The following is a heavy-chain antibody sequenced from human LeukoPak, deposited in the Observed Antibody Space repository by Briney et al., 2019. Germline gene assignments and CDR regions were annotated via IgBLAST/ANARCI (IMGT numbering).Heavy chain of an antibody. CDR3: ARANLDSSPDP. CDR2: ISSSATYI. Sequence: GGSLRLSCAASGFTFSSYNMIWVRQAPGKGLEWVSSISSSATYIYYTDSLKGRFTISRDNAKNSLYLQMNSLRAEDTAVYYCARANLDSSPDPWGQGTLVTVSS. J-gene: IGHJ5*02. CDR1: GFTFSSYN. V-gene: IGHV3-21*06.